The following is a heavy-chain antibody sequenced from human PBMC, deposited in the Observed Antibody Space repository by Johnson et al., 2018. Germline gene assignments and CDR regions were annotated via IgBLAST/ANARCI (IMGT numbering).Heavy chain of an antibody. CDR2: LYSGGST. Sequence: EVQLVESGGGLVQPGGSLRLSCAASGFTVSSNYMSWVRQAPGKGLEWVSVLYSGGSTYYADSVKGRFAISRDNSKHTLYLQMNSLRAEDTAVYYCAREAATAMPLYYYYYYMDVWGKGTTVTVSS. V-gene: IGHV3-66*02. CDR3: AREAATAMPLYYYYYYMDV. CDR1: GFTVSSNY. J-gene: IGHJ6*03. D-gene: IGHD5-18*01.